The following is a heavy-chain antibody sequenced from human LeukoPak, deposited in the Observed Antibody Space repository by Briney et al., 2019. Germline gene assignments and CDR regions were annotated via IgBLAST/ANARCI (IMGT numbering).Heavy chain of an antibody. CDR1: GGSISSYY. Sequence: SETLSLTCTVPGGSISSYYWSWIRQPPGKGLEWIGYIYYSGSTNYNPSLKSRVTISVDTSKNQFSLKLSSVTAADTAVYYCARGKWLYDYWGQGTLVTVSS. CDR2: IYYSGST. D-gene: IGHD3-22*01. V-gene: IGHV4-59*01. J-gene: IGHJ4*02. CDR3: ARGKWLYDY.